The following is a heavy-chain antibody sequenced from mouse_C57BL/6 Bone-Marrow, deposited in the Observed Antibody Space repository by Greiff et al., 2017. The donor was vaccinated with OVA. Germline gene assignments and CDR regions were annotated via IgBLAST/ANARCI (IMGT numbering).Heavy chain of an antibody. CDR3: AREMNSNFWYFDV. CDR1: GFTFSDYY. V-gene: IGHV5-16*01. J-gene: IGHJ1*03. CDR2: INYDGSST. Sequence: EVKLVESEGGLVQPGSSMKLSCTASGFTFSDYYMAWVRQVPEKGLEWVANINYDGSSTYYLDSLKSRFIISRDNAKNILYLQMSSLKSEDTATYYCAREMNSNFWYFDVWGTGTTVTVSS. D-gene: IGHD2-5*01.